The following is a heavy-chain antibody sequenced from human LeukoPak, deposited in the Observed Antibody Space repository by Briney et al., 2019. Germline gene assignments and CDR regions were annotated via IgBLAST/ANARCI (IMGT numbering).Heavy chain of an antibody. J-gene: IGHJ6*02. CDR3: ARDRRDLYYYYGMDV. Sequence: GGSLRLSCAASGFTFSDYYMSWIRQAPGKGLEWVSYISSSGDIKYYGDSVKGRFTISRDNAKNSVYLQMSSLRAEDTAVYYCARDRRDLYYYYGMDVWGQGTTVTVSS. V-gene: IGHV3-11*01. CDR2: ISSSGDIK. CDR1: GFTFSDYY.